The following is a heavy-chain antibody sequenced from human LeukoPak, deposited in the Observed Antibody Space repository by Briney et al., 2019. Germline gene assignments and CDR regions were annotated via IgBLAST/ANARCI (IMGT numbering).Heavy chain of an antibody. CDR2: IYYSGST. Sequence: SETLTLTCTVSGGSISSYYWSWIRQPPGKGLEWIGYIYYSGSTNYNPSLKSRVTISVDTSKNQFSLKLSSVTAADTAVYYCARARGYGGNFDYWGQGTLVTVSS. V-gene: IGHV4-59*01. CDR3: ARARGYGGNFDY. J-gene: IGHJ4*02. CDR1: GGSISSYY. D-gene: IGHD4-23*01.